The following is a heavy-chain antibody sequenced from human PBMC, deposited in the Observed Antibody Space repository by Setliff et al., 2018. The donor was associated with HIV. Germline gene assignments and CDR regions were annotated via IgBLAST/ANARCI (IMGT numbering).Heavy chain of an antibody. CDR3: ARGANYYDSHSFPQYYYNAMDV. Sequence: GASVKVSCKASGYTISTSGISWVRQAPGQGLEWMGGIIPFLGVRDYAQKFQGRVTITADESTRTGYMELRSLQSEDTAVYYCARGANYYDSHSFPQYYYNAMDVWGQGTTVTVSS. CDR2: IIPFLGVR. D-gene: IGHD3-10*01. CDR1: GYTISTSG. J-gene: IGHJ6*02. V-gene: IGHV1-69*10.